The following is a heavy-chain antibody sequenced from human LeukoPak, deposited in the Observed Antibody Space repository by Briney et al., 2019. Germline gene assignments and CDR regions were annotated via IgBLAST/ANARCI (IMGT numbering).Heavy chain of an antibody. V-gene: IGHV4-59*01. CDR3: ARGRTYRSSSWFDP. D-gene: IGHD6-6*01. J-gene: IGHJ5*02. CDR2: ISYSGNT. CDR1: GGSISNYY. Sequence: SETLSLTCAVSGGSISNYYWSWIRQPPGKGLEWIGYISYSGNTNYNPSLKSRVTISVDTSKNQFSLKLSSVTAADTAVYYCARGRTYRSSSWFDPWGQGTLVTVSS.